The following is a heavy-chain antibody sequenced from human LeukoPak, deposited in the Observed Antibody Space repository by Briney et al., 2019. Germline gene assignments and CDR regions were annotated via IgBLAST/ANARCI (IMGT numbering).Heavy chain of an antibody. V-gene: IGHV1-46*01. CDR2: INPSGGST. D-gene: IGHD2-2*01. Sequence: ASVKVSCKASGYTFTSYYMHWVRQAPGQGLEWMGIINPSGGSTSYAQKFQGRVTMTRDTSTSTVYMELSSLRSEDTAVYYCARDPPYCSSTSCYGNAFDIWGQGTMVTVSS. CDR1: GYTFTSYY. J-gene: IGHJ3*02. CDR3: ARDPPYCSSTSCYGNAFDI.